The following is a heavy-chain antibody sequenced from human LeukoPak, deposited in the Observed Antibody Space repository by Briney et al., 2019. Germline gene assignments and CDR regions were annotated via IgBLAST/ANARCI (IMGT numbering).Heavy chain of an antibody. CDR1: GVSISSGGYY. D-gene: IGHD3-3*01. CDR2: IYHSGST. Sequence: SQTLSLTCAVSGVSISSGGYYWSWLRQPPGKGLEWIGYIYHSGSTYYNPSLKSRVTISVDRSKNQFSLKLSSVTAADTAVYYCARGNYDFWSGATWYNWFDPWGQGTLVTVSS. J-gene: IGHJ5*02. V-gene: IGHV4-30-2*01. CDR3: ARGNYDFWSGATWYNWFDP.